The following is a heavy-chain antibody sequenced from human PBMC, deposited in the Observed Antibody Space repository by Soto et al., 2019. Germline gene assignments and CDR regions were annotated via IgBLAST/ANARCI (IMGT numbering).Heavy chain of an antibody. V-gene: IGHV1-3*01. CDR2: INAGNGNT. CDR3: ARAWVGDIVVEDLYYYYGMDV. J-gene: IGHJ6*02. Sequence: QVQLVQSGAEVKKPGASVKVSCKASGYTFTSYAMHWVRQAPGQRLEWMGWINAGNGNTKYSQKFQGRVTITRDTSASTAYMELSSLRSEDTAVYYCARAWVGDIVVEDLYYYYGMDVWGQGTTVTVSS. CDR1: GYTFTSYA. D-gene: IGHD2-2*01.